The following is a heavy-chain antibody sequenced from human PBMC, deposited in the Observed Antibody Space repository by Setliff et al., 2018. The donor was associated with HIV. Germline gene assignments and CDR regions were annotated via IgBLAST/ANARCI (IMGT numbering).Heavy chain of an antibody. Sequence: SSETLSLTCSVSGGSSIANTFASTWIRQSPGKGLEYIGDVSYSGATMYTNYNPSLESRVTASEDTSRHQFSLKLTSVTADDTGIYYCARGPPFAYWGQGLLVTVSS. CDR1: GGSSIANTFA. CDR2: VSYSGAT. V-gene: IGHV4-39*07. CDR3: ARGPPFAY. J-gene: IGHJ4*02.